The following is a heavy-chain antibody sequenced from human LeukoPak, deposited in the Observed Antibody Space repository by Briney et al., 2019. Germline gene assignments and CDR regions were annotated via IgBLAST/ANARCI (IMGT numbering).Heavy chain of an antibody. CDR2: TYYRSKWYN. CDR3: ARDPSYYDSSGLHYNNWFDP. J-gene: IGHJ5*02. Sequence: SQTLSLTCAISGDSVSSNSAAWNWIRQSPSRGLEWLGRTYYRSKWYNDYAVSVKSRITINPDTSKNQVSLKLSSVTAADTAVYYCARDPSYYDSSGLHYNNWFDPWGQGTLVTVSS. D-gene: IGHD3-22*01. V-gene: IGHV6-1*01. CDR1: GDSVSSNSAA.